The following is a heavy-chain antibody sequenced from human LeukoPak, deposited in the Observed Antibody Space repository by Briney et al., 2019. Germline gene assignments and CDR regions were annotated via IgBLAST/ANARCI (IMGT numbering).Heavy chain of an antibody. CDR1: GASISNSNW. J-gene: IGHJ4*02. CDR2: ILHSGST. CDR3: ASQFGEGLYDY. D-gene: IGHD3-10*01. Sequence: SGTLSLTCAVSGASISNSNWWSWARQPPGKGLEWIGEILHSGSTNYNPSLKSRVSISVDKSKNRFSLRLSSVTAADTAVYYCASQFGEGLYDYWGQGTLVTVSS. V-gene: IGHV4-4*02.